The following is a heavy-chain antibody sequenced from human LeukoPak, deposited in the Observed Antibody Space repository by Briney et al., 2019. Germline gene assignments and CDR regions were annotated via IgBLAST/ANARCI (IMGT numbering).Heavy chain of an antibody. CDR1: GGSISSYY. CDR3: ARDRYFYESSGSGAFDI. Sequence: SETLSLTCTVSGGSISSYYWSWIRQPPGKGLEWIGYIYYSGSTNYNPSLKSRVTISVNKSKNQFSLKLSSVTAADTAVYYCARDRYFYESSGSGAFDIWGQGTMVTVFS. D-gene: IGHD3-22*01. CDR2: IYYSGST. V-gene: IGHV4-59*01. J-gene: IGHJ3*02.